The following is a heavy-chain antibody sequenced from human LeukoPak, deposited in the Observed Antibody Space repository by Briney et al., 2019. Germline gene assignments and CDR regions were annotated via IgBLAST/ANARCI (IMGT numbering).Heavy chain of an antibody. V-gene: IGHV1-69*06. CDR1: GGTFSSYA. J-gene: IGHJ6*03. Sequence: GASVKVSCKASGGTFSSYAISWVRQAPGQGLEWMGGIIPIFGTANYAQKFQGRVTITADKSTSTAYMELSSLRSEDTAVYYCARGYYSDWGYGGNSAFRHYYYYYMDVWGKGTTVTVSS. D-gene: IGHD4-23*01. CDR3: ARGYYSDWGYGGNSAFRHYYYYYMDV. CDR2: IIPIFGTA.